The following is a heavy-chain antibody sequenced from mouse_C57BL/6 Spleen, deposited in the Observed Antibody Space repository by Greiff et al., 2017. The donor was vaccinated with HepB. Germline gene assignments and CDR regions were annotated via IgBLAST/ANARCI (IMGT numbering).Heavy chain of an antibody. CDR1: GFTFSDYG. CDR3: ARDYDGFAY. J-gene: IGHJ3*01. D-gene: IGHD2-4*01. CDR2: ISSGSSTI. Sequence: EVQLVESGGGLVKPGGSLKLSCAASGFTFSDYGMHWVRQAPEKGLEWVAYISSGSSTIYYADTVKGRFTISRDNAKNTLFLQMTSLRSEDTAMYYCARDYDGFAYWGQGTLVTVSA. V-gene: IGHV5-17*01.